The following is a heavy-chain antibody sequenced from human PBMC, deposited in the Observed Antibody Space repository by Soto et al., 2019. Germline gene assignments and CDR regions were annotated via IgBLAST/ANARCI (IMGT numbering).Heavy chain of an antibody. J-gene: IGHJ3*02. V-gene: IGHV4-39*01. CDR2: IYYSGST. Sequence: PSETLSLTCTVSGGSISSSSYYWGWIRQPPGKGLEWIGSIYYSGSTYYNPSLKSRVTISVDTSKNQFSLKLSSVTAADTAVYYCARHARGGRKRRLSGYDSLNAFDIWGQGTMVTVSS. CDR3: ARHARGGRKRRLSGYDSLNAFDI. CDR1: GGSISSSSYY. D-gene: IGHD5-12*01.